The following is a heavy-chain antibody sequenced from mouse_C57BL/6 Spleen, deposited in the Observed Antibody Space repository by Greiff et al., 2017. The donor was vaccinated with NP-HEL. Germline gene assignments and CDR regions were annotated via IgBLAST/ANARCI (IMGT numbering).Heavy chain of an antibody. D-gene: IGHD2-5*01. J-gene: IGHJ2*01. V-gene: IGHV1-39*01. CDR3: ARGKTTIVTYYFDY. CDR2: INPNYGTT. Sequence: EVKLVESGPELVKPGASVKISCKASGYSFTDYNMNWVKQSNGKSLEWIGVINPNYGTTSYNQKFKGKATLTVDQSSSTAYMQLNSLTSEDSAVYYCARGKTTIVTYYFDYWGQGTTLTVSS. CDR1: GYSFTDYN.